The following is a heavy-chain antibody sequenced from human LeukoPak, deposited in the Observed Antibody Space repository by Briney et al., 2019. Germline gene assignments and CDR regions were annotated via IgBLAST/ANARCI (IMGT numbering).Heavy chain of an antibody. CDR3: AKDMGPRKAMIVVEGAFDI. D-gene: IGHD3-22*01. Sequence: GGSLRLSCAASGFTFDDYAMHWVRQAPGKGLEWVSGISWNSGSIGYADSVKRRFTISRDNAKNSLYLQMNSLRAEDTALYYCAKDMGPRKAMIVVEGAFDIWGQGTMVTVSS. CDR1: GFTFDDYA. V-gene: IGHV3-9*01. CDR2: ISWNSGSI. J-gene: IGHJ3*02.